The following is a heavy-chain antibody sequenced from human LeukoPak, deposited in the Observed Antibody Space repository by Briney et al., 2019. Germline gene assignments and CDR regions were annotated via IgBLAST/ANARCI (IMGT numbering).Heavy chain of an antibody. V-gene: IGHV1-69*13. Sequence: GASVKVSCKGSGDTFSSYAISWVRQAPGQGLEWMGGIIPILGTANYAQKFQGRVTITADESTSTAYMELSSLRSEDTAVYYCASSSGSYRVPGKFDYWGQGTLVTVSS. CDR2: IIPILGTA. J-gene: IGHJ4*02. D-gene: IGHD1-26*01. CDR3: ASSSGSYRVPGKFDY. CDR1: GDTFSSYA.